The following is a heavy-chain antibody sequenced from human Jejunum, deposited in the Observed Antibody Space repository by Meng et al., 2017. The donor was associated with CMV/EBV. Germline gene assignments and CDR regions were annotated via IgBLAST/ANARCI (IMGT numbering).Heavy chain of an antibody. D-gene: IGHD3-16*01. CDR3: ARGGPGAFDI. CDR2: INSEGSHT. Sequence: CVASGFTFSKHWMHWVRQVPGKGLIWVSYINSEGSHTTYADSVRGRFTISRDNSKNTLYLQMNSLRVADTADYYCARGGPGAFDIWGQGTMVTVSS. J-gene: IGHJ3*02. V-gene: IGHV3-74*01. CDR1: GFTFSKHW.